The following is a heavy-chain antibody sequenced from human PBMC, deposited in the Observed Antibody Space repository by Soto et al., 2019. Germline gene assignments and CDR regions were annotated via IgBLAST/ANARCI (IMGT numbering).Heavy chain of an antibody. CDR1: GFTFSSYA. Sequence: GGSLGLSCAASGFTFSSYAMSWVRQAPGKGLEWVSAISGSGGSTYYADSVKGRFTISRDNSKNTLYLQMNSLRAEDTAVYYCAKWASDYGDYVFGDDAFDIWGQGTMVTVSS. D-gene: IGHD4-17*01. J-gene: IGHJ3*02. V-gene: IGHV3-23*01. CDR2: ISGSGGST. CDR3: AKWASDYGDYVFGDDAFDI.